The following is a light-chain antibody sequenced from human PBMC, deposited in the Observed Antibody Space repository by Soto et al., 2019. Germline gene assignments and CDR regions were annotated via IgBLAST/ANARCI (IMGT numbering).Light chain of an antibody. V-gene: IGLV1-40*01. Sequence: QSVLTQPPSVSGAPGQRVIISFTGSSSNIGAGYGVHWYQQLPGRVPKLLIYGNTNRPSGVPDRFSGSKSDTSGSLAITGLEAEDEADYYCQSYDSSLSGYVFGTGTKSPS. J-gene: IGLJ1*01. CDR3: QSYDSSLSGYV. CDR2: GNT. CDR1: SSNIGAGYG.